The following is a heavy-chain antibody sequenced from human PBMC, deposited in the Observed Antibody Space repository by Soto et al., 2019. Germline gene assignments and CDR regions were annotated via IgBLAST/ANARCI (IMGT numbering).Heavy chain of an antibody. V-gene: IGHV1-8*01. CDR1: GYTFTSYD. Sequence: GASVKVSCKASGYTFTSYDFNWVRQAPGQGLEWMGWVNPNSGDTDYAQKFQGRVTITTDKSTRTAYMELSSLRSEDTAVYYCAREWVYGDGSGFDIWGQGTVVTVSS. CDR2: VNPNSGDT. J-gene: IGHJ3*02. CDR3: AREWVYGDGSGFDI. D-gene: IGHD4-17*01.